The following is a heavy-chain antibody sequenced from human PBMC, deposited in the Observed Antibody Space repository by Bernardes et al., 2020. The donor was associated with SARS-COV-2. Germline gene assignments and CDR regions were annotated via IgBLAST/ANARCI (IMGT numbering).Heavy chain of an antibody. V-gene: IGHV3-48*01. Sequence: GGSLRLSCAASGFTFSSYSMNWVRQAPGKGLEWVSYISSSSSTIYYADSVKGRFTISRDNAKNSLYLQMNSLRAEDTAVYYCARDLAKGSGIANWFDPWGQGTLVTVSS. D-gene: IGHD3-10*01. CDR2: ISSSSSTI. CDR3: ARDLAKGSGIANWFDP. CDR1: GFTFSSYS. J-gene: IGHJ5*02.